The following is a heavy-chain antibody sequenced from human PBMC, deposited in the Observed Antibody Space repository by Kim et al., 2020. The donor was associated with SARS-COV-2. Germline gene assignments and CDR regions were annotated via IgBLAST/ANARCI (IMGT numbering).Heavy chain of an antibody. CDR3: ARYGWPNDSYYYGMDV. Sequence: ASVKVSCKASGYTFTSYGISWVRQAPGQGLEWMGWISAYNGNTNYAQKLQGRVTMTTDTSTSTAYMELRSLRSDDTAVYYCARYGWPNDSYYYGMDVWGQEPTVTVSS. CDR2: ISAYNGNT. CDR1: GYTFTSYG. D-gene: IGHD3-9*01. J-gene: IGHJ6*02. V-gene: IGHV1-18*01.